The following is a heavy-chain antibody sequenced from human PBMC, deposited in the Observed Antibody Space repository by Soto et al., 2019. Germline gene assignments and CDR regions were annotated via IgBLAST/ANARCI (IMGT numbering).Heavy chain of an antibody. CDR3: ARGDYYDTTGPFSDAFDI. Sequence: GSLRLSCAASGFTFSSYWMSWVRQAPGKGLEWVANIKPDGSEKWYVDSVKGRFTISRDNAKNSLYLQMNSLRAEDTAVYYCARGDYYDTTGPFSDAFDIWGQGTMVTVSS. V-gene: IGHV3-7*04. D-gene: IGHD3-22*01. J-gene: IGHJ3*02. CDR2: IKPDGSEK. CDR1: GFTFSSYW.